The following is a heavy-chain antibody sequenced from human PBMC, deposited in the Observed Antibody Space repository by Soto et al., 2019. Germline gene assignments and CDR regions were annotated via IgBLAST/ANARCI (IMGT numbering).Heavy chain of an antibody. CDR3: ARDYLGGLDY. V-gene: IGHV3-30-3*01. Sequence: LSCAASGFTFSSYAMHWVRQAPGKGLEWVAVISYDGSNKYYADSVKGRFTISRDNSKNTLYLQMNSLRAEDTAVYYCARDYLGGLDYWGQGTLVTVSS. D-gene: IGHD2-15*01. CDR1: GFTFSSYA. CDR2: ISYDGSNK. J-gene: IGHJ4*02.